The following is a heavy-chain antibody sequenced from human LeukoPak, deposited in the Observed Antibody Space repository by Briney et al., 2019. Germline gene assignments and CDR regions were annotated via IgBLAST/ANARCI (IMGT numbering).Heavy chain of an antibody. V-gene: IGHV3-66*02. J-gene: IGHJ6*03. CDR3: ANYDFWSGLKNYYYMDV. CDR2: IYSGGST. CDR1: GFTFSSYA. Sequence: GGSLRLSCAASGFTFSSYAMSWVRQAPGKGLEWVSVIYSGGSTYYADSVKGRFTISRDNSKNTLYLQMNSLRAEDTAVYYCANYDFWSGLKNYYYMDVWGKGTTVTISS. D-gene: IGHD3-3*01.